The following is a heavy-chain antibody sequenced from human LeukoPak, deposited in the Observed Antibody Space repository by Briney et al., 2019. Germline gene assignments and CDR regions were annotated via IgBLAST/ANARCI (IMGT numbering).Heavy chain of an antibody. CDR3: ALSWSWKNWFDP. CDR1: GYTFTSYG. CDR2: ISAYNGNT. D-gene: IGHD1-1*01. V-gene: IGHV1-18*01. J-gene: IGHJ5*02. Sequence: ASVKVSCKASGYTFTSYGISWVRQAPGQGLEWMGWISAYNGNTNYAQKVQGRVTMTTDTSTSTAYMELRSLRSDDTAVYYCALSWSWKNWFDPWGQGTLVTVSS.